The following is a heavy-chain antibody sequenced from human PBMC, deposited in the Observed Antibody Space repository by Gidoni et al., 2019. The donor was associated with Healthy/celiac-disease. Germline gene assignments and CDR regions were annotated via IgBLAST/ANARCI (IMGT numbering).Heavy chain of an antibody. J-gene: IGHJ4*02. CDR1: GSTFTGYY. Sequence: QVQLVQSGAEVKKPGASVKVYCQASGSTFTGYYIHWVRQAPGQGLEWMGWINPNSGGTNYAQKFQGRGTMTRDTSISTAYMELSRLRSDDTAVYYCARANQRGIVVVPAAMSFDYWGQGTLVTVSS. V-gene: IGHV1-2*02. CDR2: INPNSGGT. D-gene: IGHD2-2*01. CDR3: ARANQRGIVVVPAAMSFDY.